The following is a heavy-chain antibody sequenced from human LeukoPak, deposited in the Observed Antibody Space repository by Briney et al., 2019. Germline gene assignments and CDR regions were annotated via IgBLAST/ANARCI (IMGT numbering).Heavy chain of an antibody. J-gene: IGHJ4*02. CDR3: AIHPIKQQLVLVDY. CDR2: IWYDGSNK. V-gene: IGHV3-33*08. D-gene: IGHD6-13*01. Sequence: QPGGSLGLSCVASGFTVSNNHMNWVRQAPGKGLEWVAVIWYDGSNKYYADSVKGRFTISRDNSKNTLYLQMNSLRAEDTAVYYCAIHPIKQQLVLVDYWGQGTLVTVSS. CDR1: GFTVSNNH.